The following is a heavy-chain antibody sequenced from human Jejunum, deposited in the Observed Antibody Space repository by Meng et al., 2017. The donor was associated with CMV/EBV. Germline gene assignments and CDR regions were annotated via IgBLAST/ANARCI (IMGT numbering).Heavy chain of an antibody. CDR1: GFIFRDHY. Sequence: GFIFRDHYMDWFRQAPGKGLEWVARIKNKRDSYITEYAASVRGRFTISRDDSKNSLYLEVNSLKTEDTAVYYCGRDSMKGGGFDCWGQGVLVTVSS. V-gene: IGHV3-72*01. D-gene: IGHD3-10*01. J-gene: IGHJ4*02. CDR2: IKNKRDSYIT. CDR3: GRDSMKGGGFDC.